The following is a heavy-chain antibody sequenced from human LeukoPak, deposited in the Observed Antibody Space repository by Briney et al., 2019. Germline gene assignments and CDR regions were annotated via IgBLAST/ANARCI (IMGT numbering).Heavy chain of an antibody. CDR2: ISSSSSYI. J-gene: IGHJ4*02. CDR3: ARGRRIAAAGLYYFDY. D-gene: IGHD6-13*01. V-gene: IGHV3-21*01. CDR1: GFTFSSYV. Sequence: PGGSLRLSCAVSGFTFSSYVMSWVRQAPGKGLEWVSSISSSSSYIYYADSVKGRFTISRDNAKNSLYLQMNSLRAEDTAVYYCARGRRIAAAGLYYFDYWGQGTLVTVSS.